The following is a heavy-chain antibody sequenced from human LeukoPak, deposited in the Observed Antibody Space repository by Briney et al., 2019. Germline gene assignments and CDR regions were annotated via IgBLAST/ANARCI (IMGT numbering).Heavy chain of an antibody. J-gene: IGHJ3*02. CDR2: INEDGGKT. CDR3: AKEIDTLGTNAFDI. CDR1: GFTFSSYG. Sequence: PGGSLRLSCAASGFTFSSYGMHWVRQAPGKGLEWVSLINEDGGKTFYADSVRGRFTISRDNSKNSLYLQMNSLRTEDTALYYCAKEIDTLGTNAFDIWGQGTIVTVSS. D-gene: IGHD2-15*01. V-gene: IGHV3-43*02.